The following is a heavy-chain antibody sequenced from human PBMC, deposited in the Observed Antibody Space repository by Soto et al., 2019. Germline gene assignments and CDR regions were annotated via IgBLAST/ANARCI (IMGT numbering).Heavy chain of an antibody. J-gene: IGHJ6*02. Sequence: EVQLVESGGGLVQPGGSLRLSCAASGFTFSSYSMNWVRQAPGKELEWVSYISSSSSTIYYADSVKGRFTISRDNAKNSLYLQMNSLRDEDTAVYYCARDESGITIFGVVISYGMDVWGQGTTVTVSS. CDR3: ARDESGITIFGVVISYGMDV. V-gene: IGHV3-48*02. CDR1: GFTFSSYS. D-gene: IGHD3-3*01. CDR2: ISSSSSTI.